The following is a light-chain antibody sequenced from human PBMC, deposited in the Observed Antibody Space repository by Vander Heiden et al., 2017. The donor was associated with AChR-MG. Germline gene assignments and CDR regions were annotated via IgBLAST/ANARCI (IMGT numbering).Light chain of an antibody. CDR3: SSYAGSNNVI. CDR1: SNDVGGYNY. Sequence: QSALTQPPSASGSPGQSVPISCTGTSNDVGGYNYVSWYQRHPGKAPELMIYEVNKWPSGVPDRFSGSKSGNTASLTVSGLRAEDEADYYCSSYAGSNNVIFGGGTKLTGL. V-gene: IGLV2-8*01. CDR2: EVN. J-gene: IGLJ2*01.